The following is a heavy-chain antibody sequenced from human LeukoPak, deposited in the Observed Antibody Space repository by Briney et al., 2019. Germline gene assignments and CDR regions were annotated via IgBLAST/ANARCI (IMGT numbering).Heavy chain of an antibody. V-gene: IGHV1-18*01. CDR1: GYTFTSYG. Sequence: ASVKVSCKASGYTFTSYGISWVRQAPGQGLEWMGWISAYNGNTNYAQKLQGRVTMTTDTSTSTAYMELRSLRSDDTAVYYCARGDNSGWYRGHYFDYWGQGPLVTVSS. CDR3: ARGDNSGWYRGHYFDY. D-gene: IGHD6-19*01. J-gene: IGHJ4*02. CDR2: ISAYNGNT.